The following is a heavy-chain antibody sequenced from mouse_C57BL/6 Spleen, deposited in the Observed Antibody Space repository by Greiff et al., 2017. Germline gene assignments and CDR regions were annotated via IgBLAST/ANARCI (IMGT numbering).Heavy chain of an antibody. CDR3: ARSGLQEFAY. Sequence: VQLQQSGPELVKPGASVKISCKASGYSFTGYYMHWVKQSSEKSLEWIGEINPSTGGTSYNQKFKGKATLTVDKSSSTAYMQLKSLTSEDSAVYYCARSGLQEFAYWGQGTLVTVSA. CDR1: GYSFTGYY. D-gene: IGHD3-1*01. J-gene: IGHJ3*01. CDR2: INPSTGGT. V-gene: IGHV1-43*01.